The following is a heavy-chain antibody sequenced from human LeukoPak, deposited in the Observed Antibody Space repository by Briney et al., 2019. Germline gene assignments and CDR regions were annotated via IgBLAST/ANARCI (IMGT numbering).Heavy chain of an antibody. D-gene: IGHD3-22*01. V-gene: IGHV6-1*01. CDR3: AREDSSYYYDSSGYYPTPNFDY. J-gene: IGHJ4*02. Sequence: SQTLSLTCAISGDSVSSNSAAWNWIRQSPTRGLEWLGRTYYRSKWYNDNAVSVKSRITINPDTSKNQFSLQLNSVTPEDTAVYYCAREDSSYYYDSSGYYPTPNFDYWGQGTLVTVSS. CDR1: GDSVSSNSAA. CDR2: TYYRSKWYN.